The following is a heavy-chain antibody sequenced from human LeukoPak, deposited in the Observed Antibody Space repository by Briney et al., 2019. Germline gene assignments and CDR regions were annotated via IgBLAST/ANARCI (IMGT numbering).Heavy chain of an antibody. V-gene: IGHV4-39*01. Sequence: SETLSLTCTVSGGSISSSSYYWGWLRQPPGKGLEWIGSIYYSGSTYYNPSLKSRVTISVDTSKNQFSLKLSSVTAADTAVYYCARVVQSTDSSGFYLPEYFQHWGQGTLVTVSS. CDR3: ARVVQSTDSSGFYLPEYFQH. D-gene: IGHD3-22*01. J-gene: IGHJ1*01. CDR2: IYYSGST. CDR1: GGSISSSSYY.